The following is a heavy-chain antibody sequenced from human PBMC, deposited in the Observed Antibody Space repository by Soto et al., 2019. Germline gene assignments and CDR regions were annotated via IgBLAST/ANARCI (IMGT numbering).Heavy chain of an antibody. CDR3: ATYVWGSYRYMNYYGMDV. D-gene: IGHD3-16*02. Sequence: PGESLKISCKGSGYSFTSYWIGWVRQMPGKGLEWMGIIYPGDSDTRYSPSFQGQVTISADKSISTAHLQWSSLKASDTAMYYCATYVWGSYRYMNYYGMDVWGQGTTVTVS. CDR2: IYPGDSDT. CDR1: GYSFTSYW. J-gene: IGHJ6*02. V-gene: IGHV5-51*01.